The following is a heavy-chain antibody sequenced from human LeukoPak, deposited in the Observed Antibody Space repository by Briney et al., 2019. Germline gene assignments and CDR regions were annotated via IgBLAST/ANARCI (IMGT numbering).Heavy chain of an antibody. CDR2: INHSGST. CDR1: GGSFSGYY. Sequence: ASETLSLTCAVYGGSFSGYYWSWIRQPPGRGLEWIGEINHSGSTNYNPSLKSRVTISVDTSKNQFSLKLSSVTAADTAVYYCAGAPLVVVHDAFDIWGRGTMVTVSS. D-gene: IGHD3-22*01. J-gene: IGHJ3*02. CDR3: AGAPLVVVHDAFDI. V-gene: IGHV4-34*01.